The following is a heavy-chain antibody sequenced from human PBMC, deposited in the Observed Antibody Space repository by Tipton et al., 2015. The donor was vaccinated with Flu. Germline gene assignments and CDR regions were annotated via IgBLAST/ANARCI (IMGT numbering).Heavy chain of an antibody. CDR3: ARADFLGYERYFYY. Sequence: TLSLTCAVSGGSISSSNWWSWVRQPPGKGLEWIGEIYHSGSTNYNPSLKSRVTISVDKSKNQFSLKLSSVAAADTAVYYCARADFLGYERYFYYWCQGTLFTVSP. CDR1: GGSISSSNW. J-gene: IGHJ4*02. D-gene: IGHD5-12*01. V-gene: IGHV4-4*02. CDR2: IYHSGST.